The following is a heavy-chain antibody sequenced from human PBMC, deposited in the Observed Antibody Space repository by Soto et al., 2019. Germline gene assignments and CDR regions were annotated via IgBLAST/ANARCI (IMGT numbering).Heavy chain of an antibody. CDR3: ARESRYCSGGSCYSLPGIDY. J-gene: IGHJ4*02. V-gene: IGHV1-69*13. D-gene: IGHD2-15*01. Sequence: ASVKVSCKASGGTFSSYAISWVRQAPGQGLEWMGGIIPIFGTANYAQKFQGRVTITADESTSTAYMELSSLRSEDTAVYYCARESRYCSGGSCYSLPGIDYWGQETLVPVSS. CDR2: IIPIFGTA. CDR1: GGTFSSYA.